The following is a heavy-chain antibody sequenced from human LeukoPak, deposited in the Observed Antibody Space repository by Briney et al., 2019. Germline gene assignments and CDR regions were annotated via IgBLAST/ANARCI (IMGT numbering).Heavy chain of an antibody. CDR3: ARGAPWGYCTNGVCPTFFDY. D-gene: IGHD2-8*01. V-gene: IGHV4-4*07. Sequence: SETLSLTCTVSGGSISSYYWSWIRQPAGKGLEWIGRIYTSGSTNYNPSLKSRVTMSVDTSKNQFSLKLSSVTAADTAVYYCARGAPWGYCTNGVCPTFFDYWGQGTLVTVSS. J-gene: IGHJ4*02. CDR2: IYTSGST. CDR1: GGSISSYY.